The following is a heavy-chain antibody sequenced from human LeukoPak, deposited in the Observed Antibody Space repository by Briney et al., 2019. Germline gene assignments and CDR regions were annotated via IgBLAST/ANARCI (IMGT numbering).Heavy chain of an antibody. J-gene: IGHJ4*02. Sequence: SETLSLTCTVSGGSISSYYWSWIRQPPGKGLEWIGYIYYSGSANYNPSLKSRVTISVDTSKNQFSLKLSSVTAADTAVYYCAREACSGGSCYSCLRSACLHPFDYWGQGTLVTVSS. CDR1: GGSISSYY. D-gene: IGHD2-15*01. CDR3: AREACSGGSCYSCLRSACLHPFDY. V-gene: IGHV4-59*01. CDR2: IYYSGSA.